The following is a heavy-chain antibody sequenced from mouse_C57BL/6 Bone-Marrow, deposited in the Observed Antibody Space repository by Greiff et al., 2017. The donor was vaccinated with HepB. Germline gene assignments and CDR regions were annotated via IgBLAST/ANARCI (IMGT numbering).Heavy chain of an antibody. D-gene: IGHD1-1*01. CDR2: IYPVSGET. J-gene: IGHJ1*03. CDR3: GRGYGSLLYWYFDV. Sequence: QVQLKESGAELASPGASVTLSCKASGYTFTDHIMNWVKKRPGQGLEWIGRIYPVSGETNYNQKFMGKATFSVDRSSSTVYMVLNSLTSEDPAVYYCGRGYGSLLYWYFDVWGTGTTVTVSS. CDR1: GYTFTDHI. V-gene: IGHV1-11*01.